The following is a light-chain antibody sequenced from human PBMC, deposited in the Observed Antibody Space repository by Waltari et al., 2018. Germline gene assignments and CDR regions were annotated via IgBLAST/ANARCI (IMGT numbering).Light chain of an antibody. CDR3: QHYNAYRT. CDR1: QSISSY. CDR2: AAS. Sequence: DIQMTQSPSSLSASVGDRVTITCRASQSISSYLNWYQQKPGTAPKLLIYAASSLQSGVPSRFRGSGSGTDFTLTISRLEPEDFAVYYCQHYNAYRTFGQGTKVEIK. J-gene: IGKJ1*01. V-gene: IGKV1-39*01.